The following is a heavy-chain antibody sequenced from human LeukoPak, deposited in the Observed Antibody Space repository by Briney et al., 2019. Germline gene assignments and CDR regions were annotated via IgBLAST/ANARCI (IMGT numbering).Heavy chain of an antibody. J-gene: IGHJ5*02. CDR1: GAPLSRGSNY. V-gene: IGHV4-61*01. Sequence: PSQTLSLTCTVSGAPLSRGSNYWRWLRQPPGKELEWLGYVYHTGSTNYNPSLKSRVTISVDTSKNEFSLKMTSVTAADTAVYYCARGFASGWYSRYDPWGQGTLVTVSS. CDR3: ARGFASGWYSRYDP. D-gene: IGHD6-19*01. CDR2: VYHTGST.